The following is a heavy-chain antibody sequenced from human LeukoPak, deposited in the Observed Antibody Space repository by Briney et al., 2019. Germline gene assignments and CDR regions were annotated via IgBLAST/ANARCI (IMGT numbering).Heavy chain of an antibody. CDR2: IYSTWTG. CDR1: GGSISSYY. D-gene: IGHD1-26*01. Sequence: SETLSLTCTVSGGSISSYYWSWIRQPPGKGLEWIGYIYSTWTGSYNPSLKSRVTISVDTSKSQFSLKLNSVTAADTAVYYCARHISSGGTYAYFDYWGQGTLVTVSS. V-gene: IGHV4-59*08. CDR3: ARHISSGGTYAYFDY. J-gene: IGHJ4*02.